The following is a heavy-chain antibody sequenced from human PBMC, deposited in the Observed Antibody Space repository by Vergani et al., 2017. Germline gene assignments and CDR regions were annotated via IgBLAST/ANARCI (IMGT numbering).Heavy chain of an antibody. CDR3: SSDTHSGQRTDR. CDR2: IHYSENT. J-gene: IGHJ5*02. V-gene: IGHV4-59*11. Sequence: QVQLQESGPGLVKSSETLSLTCSVSFNSIRNPYCNWIRQPPGKGLEWIGFIHYSENTNYNPTMKTLVTISVDTSKNPFSLSLTSVTAANTAVYYCSSDTHSGQRTDRWVQGILVTVTS. D-gene: IGHD6-19*01. CDR1: FNSIRNPY.